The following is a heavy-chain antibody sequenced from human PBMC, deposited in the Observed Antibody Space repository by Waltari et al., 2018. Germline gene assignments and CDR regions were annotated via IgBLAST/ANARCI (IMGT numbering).Heavy chain of an antibody. J-gene: IGHJ1*01. Sequence: QVQLVQSGAEVKKPGSSVKVSCKASGGTFSSYAISWVRQAPGPGLEWMGGIIPIFGTANYAQKFQGRVTITADKSTSTAYMELSSLRSEDTAVYYCARDLPNDFWSGYPLYFQHWGQGTLVTVSS. D-gene: IGHD3-3*01. CDR1: GGTFSSYA. CDR3: ARDLPNDFWSGYPLYFQH. CDR2: IIPIFGTA. V-gene: IGHV1-69*14.